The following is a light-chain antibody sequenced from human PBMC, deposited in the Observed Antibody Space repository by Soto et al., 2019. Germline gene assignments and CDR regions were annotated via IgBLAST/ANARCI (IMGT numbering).Light chain of an antibody. J-gene: IGLJ2*01. CDR3: CTYAGSDILI. V-gene: IGLV2-11*01. Sequence: QSALTQPRSVSGSPGQSVTISCTGTSSDVGGYNYVSWYQRHPGKAPKLIISDVTKRPSGVPDRFSGSKSGNTASLTISGLQAEAESDYDCCTYAGSDILIFGGGTKLTVL. CDR2: DVT. CDR1: SSDVGGYNY.